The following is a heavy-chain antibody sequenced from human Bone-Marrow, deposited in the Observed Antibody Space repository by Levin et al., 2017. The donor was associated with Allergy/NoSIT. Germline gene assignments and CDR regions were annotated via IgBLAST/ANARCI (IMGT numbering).Heavy chain of an antibody. CDR3: ARVDDY. CDR2: INHSGST. Sequence: SQTLSLTCAVYGGSFSGPQWSWIRQPPGKGLEWIGEINHSGSTKYNPSLKSRVTISIDTSKNQFSLKVSSVTAADTAVYYCARVDDYWGQGTLVTVSS. V-gene: IGHV4-34*01. J-gene: IGHJ4*02. CDR1: GGSFSGPQ.